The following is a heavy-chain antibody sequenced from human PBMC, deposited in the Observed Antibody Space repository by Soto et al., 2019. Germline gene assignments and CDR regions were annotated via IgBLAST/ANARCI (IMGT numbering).Heavy chain of an antibody. CDR2: IYYSGST. D-gene: IGHD4-17*01. CDR1: GGSISSGGYY. CDR3: ARAWDPKFDDGDHSGFDY. J-gene: IGHJ4*02. V-gene: IGHV4-31*03. Sequence: SETLSLTCTVSGGSISSGGYYWSWIRQHPGKGLEWVGYIYYSGSTYYNPSLKSRVTISVDTTKNQFSLKLSPVTDAAPAVYYGARAWDPKFDDGDHSGFDYWGQGTLVTVSS.